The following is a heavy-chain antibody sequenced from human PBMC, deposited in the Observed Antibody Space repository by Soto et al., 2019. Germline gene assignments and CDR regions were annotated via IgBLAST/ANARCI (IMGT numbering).Heavy chain of an antibody. D-gene: IGHD6-19*01. J-gene: IGHJ5*02. CDR2: ISAYNGNT. Sequence: ASVKVSCKAPGYTFTSYGISWVRQAPGQGLEWMGWISAYNGNTNYAQKLQGRVTMTTDTSTSTAYMELRSLRSDDTAVYYCARDLDPIDPGIAVAGYNWFDPWGQGTLVTVSS. CDR1: GYTFTSYG. CDR3: ARDLDPIDPGIAVAGYNWFDP. V-gene: IGHV1-18*04.